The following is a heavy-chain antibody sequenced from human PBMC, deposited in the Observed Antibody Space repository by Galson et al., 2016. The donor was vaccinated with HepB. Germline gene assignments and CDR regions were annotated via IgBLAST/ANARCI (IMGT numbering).Heavy chain of an antibody. Sequence: SVKVSCKASGDTLSTYGFSWVRQAPGQALEWVGGIIPIVSATRHAENFQGRLTITAEESTATVYLELHSLRFEDAAIYFCAGGTAWHHFNFWGQGSLVIVSS. J-gene: IGHJ4*02. CDR1: GDTLSTYG. CDR2: IIPIVSAT. CDR3: AGGTAWHHFNF. V-gene: IGHV1-69*13. D-gene: IGHD1-26*01.